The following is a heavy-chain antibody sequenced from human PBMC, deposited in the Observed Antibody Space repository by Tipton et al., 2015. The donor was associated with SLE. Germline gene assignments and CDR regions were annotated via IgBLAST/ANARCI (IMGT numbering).Heavy chain of an antibody. CDR1: GDSFNANF. CDR2: IYPSGRP. Sequence: LRLSCTVSGDSFNANFWSWIRQPAGKGMEWIGRIYPSGRPNYNPSLKSRVTMSVDTSKNPFSLKLTSVTAADTAVYYCARVSVTNYYFDYWGRGTLVTVSS. V-gene: IGHV4-4*07. J-gene: IGHJ4*02. CDR3: ARVSVTNYYFDY. D-gene: IGHD4-17*01.